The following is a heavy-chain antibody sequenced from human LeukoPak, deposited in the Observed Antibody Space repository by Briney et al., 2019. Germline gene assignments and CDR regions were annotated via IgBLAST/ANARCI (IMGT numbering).Heavy chain of an antibody. D-gene: IGHD6-19*01. Sequence: VASVKVSCKASGGTFSSYAISWVRQAPGQGLEWMGRIIPIFGTANYAQKFQGRVTITTDKSTSTAYMELSSLRSEDTAVYYCASSSGPPRALYYWGQGTLVTVSS. CDR3: ASSSGPPRALYY. V-gene: IGHV1-69*05. J-gene: IGHJ4*02. CDR1: GGTFSSYA. CDR2: IIPIFGTA.